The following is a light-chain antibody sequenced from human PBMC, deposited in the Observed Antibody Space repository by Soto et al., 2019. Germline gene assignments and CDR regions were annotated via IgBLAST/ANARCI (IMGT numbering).Light chain of an antibody. V-gene: IGKV3-15*01. CDR2: GAS. CDR3: QHYNNLWG. Sequence: EIVMTQSPATLSVSPGERVTLSCRASQSVCTNLAWYQQKPGQAPRPLIYGASTRATGVPARFSGSGSGTEFTLTISSLQSEDFAVYYCQHYNNLWGFGGGTKVEIK. CDR1: QSVCTN. J-gene: IGKJ4*01.